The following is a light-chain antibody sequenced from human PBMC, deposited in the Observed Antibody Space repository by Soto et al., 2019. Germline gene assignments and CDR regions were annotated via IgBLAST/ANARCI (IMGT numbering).Light chain of an antibody. CDR3: QQYNTYWS. CDR1: QSINSW. CDR2: DAS. J-gene: IGKJ1*01. V-gene: IGKV1-5*01. Sequence: DIQMTQSPSTLSASVGDRVTITCRASQSINSWLAWYQQKPGEAPKLLIYDASSLKSGVPSRFSGSGSGTEFTLTISSLQPDDFATYYCQQYNTYWSFGQGTKVDIK.